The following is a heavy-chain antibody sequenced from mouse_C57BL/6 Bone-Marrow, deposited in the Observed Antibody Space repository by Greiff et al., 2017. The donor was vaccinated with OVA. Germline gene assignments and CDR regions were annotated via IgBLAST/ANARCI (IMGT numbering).Heavy chain of an antibody. CDR1: GYTFTDYY. V-gene: IGHV1-26*01. J-gene: IGHJ2*01. CDR2: INPNNGGT. CDR3: ALLLRYYFDY. D-gene: IGHD1-1*01. Sequence: VQLQQSGPELVKPGASVKISCKASGYTFTDYYMNWVKQSHGKSLEWIGDINPNNGGTSYNQKFKGKATLTVDKSSSTAYMELRSLTSEDSAVYYCALLLRYYFDYWGQGTTLTVSS.